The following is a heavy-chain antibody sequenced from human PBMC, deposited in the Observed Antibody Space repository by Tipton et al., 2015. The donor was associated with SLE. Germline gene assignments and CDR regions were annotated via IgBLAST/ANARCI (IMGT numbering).Heavy chain of an antibody. CDR2: IYYSGST. CDR3: ARGGGSPSY. V-gene: IGHV4-39*07. Sequence: TLSLTCTVYGGSFSDYYWGWIRQPPGKGLEWIGSIYYSGSTYYNPSLKSRVTISVDTSKNQFSLKLSSVTAADTAVYYCARGGGSPSYWGQGTLVTVSS. D-gene: IGHD2-15*01. J-gene: IGHJ4*02. CDR1: GGSFSDYY.